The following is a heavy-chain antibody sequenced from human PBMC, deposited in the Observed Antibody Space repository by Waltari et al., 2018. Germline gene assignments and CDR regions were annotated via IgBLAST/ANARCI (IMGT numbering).Heavy chain of an antibody. CDR2: IWYDGSNN. CDR1: GFTFSSYG. Sequence: QVQLVESGGGVVQPGRSLRLSCAASGFTFSSYGMHWVRQAPGKGLEWVAVIWYDGSNNIYADAAECRFTSARNNSKSTLYLQMNSLRAEDTAMYYCAEDRIRIAAAGSLDYWGQGTLVTVSS. V-gene: IGHV3-30*18. D-gene: IGHD6-13*01. J-gene: IGHJ4*02. CDR3: AEDRIRIAAAGSLDY.